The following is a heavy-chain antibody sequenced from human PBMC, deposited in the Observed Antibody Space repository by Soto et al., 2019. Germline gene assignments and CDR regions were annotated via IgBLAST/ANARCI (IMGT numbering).Heavy chain of an antibody. CDR3: ARVPDY. CDR2: IYNSGST. V-gene: IGHV4-30-2*01. Sequence: QLQLQESGSGLVKPSQTLSLTCAVSGGSISSGGYTWSWIRHPRGKGLEWMGYIYNSGSTYDNTSLKSRVTISVDRSKNQFSLKLSSVTAADTAVDYCARVPDYWGQGTLVTVSS. CDR1: GGSISSGGYT. J-gene: IGHJ4*02.